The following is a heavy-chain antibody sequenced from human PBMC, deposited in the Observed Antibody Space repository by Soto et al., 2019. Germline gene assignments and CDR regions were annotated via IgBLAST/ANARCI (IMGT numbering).Heavy chain of an antibody. CDR1: GYTFTSYG. CDR3: ARDSTDIVLVPAASLDFDY. J-gene: IGHJ4*02. Sequence: ASVKVSCKASGYTFTSYGIIWVRQAPGQGLEWMGWISAYNGNTNYAQKLQGRVTMTTDTSTCTAYMELRSLRSDDTAVYYCARDSTDIVLVPAASLDFDYRGQGTLVTVSS. CDR2: ISAYNGNT. V-gene: IGHV1-18*01. D-gene: IGHD2-2*01.